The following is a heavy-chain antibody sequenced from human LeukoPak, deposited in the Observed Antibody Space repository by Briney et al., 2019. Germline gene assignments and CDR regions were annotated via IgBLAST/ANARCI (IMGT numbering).Heavy chain of an antibody. V-gene: IGHV3-23*01. CDR1: GFTVSNYG. J-gene: IGHJ4*02. Sequence: GGSLRLSCVATGFTVSNYGMGWVRQAPGKGLEWVSGISGSGGNTNYADSVKGRFTISRDNSKDTLYLQMSSLRAEDTAVFYCAKLRFGALITLYFDSWGQGTLVTVSS. CDR2: ISGSGGNT. CDR3: AKLRFGALITLYFDS. D-gene: IGHD3-16*01.